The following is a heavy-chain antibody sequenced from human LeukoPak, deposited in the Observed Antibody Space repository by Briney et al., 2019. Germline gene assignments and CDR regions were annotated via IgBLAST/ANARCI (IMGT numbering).Heavy chain of an antibody. D-gene: IGHD3-22*01. J-gene: IGHJ3*02. V-gene: IGHV1-69*04. CDR2: IIPILGIA. CDR3: ARDRDYYDSSGYYPDAFDI. CDR1: GGTFSSYA. Sequence: SVKVSCKASGGTFSSYAISWVRQAPGQGLEWMGRIIPILGIANYAQKFQGRVTITADKSTSTAYMELSSLRSEDTVVYYCARDRDYYDSSGYYPDAFDIWGQGTMVAVSS.